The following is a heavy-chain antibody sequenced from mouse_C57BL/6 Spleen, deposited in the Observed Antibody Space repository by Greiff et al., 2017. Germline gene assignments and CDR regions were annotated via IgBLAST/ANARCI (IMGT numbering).Heavy chain of an antibody. CDR2: ISSGSSTI. J-gene: IGHJ1*03. CDR3: ARGFTTVVDWYFDV. CDR1: GFTFSDYG. V-gene: IGHV5-17*01. Sequence: EVKLMESGGGLVKPGGSLKLSCAASGFTFSDYGMHWVRQAPEQGLEWVAYISSGSSTIYYADTVKGRFTISRDTSKNPLFLQMTRLRSEDTAMYYCARGFTTVVDWYFDVWGTGTTVTVSS. D-gene: IGHD1-1*01.